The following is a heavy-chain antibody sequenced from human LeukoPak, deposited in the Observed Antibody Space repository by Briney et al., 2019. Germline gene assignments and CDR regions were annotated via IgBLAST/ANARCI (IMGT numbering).Heavy chain of an antibody. D-gene: IGHD6-19*01. CDR2: IHYSGST. V-gene: IGHV4-59*08. Sequence: SETLSLTCSVSGGSISSYYWSWIRQPPGKGLEWIGYIHYSGSTKYNPSLKSRVTISVDTSKNQFSLKLSSVTAADTAVYYCARWYSSGWAFDYWGQGTLVTVSS. J-gene: IGHJ4*02. CDR3: ARWYSSGWAFDY. CDR1: GGSISSYY.